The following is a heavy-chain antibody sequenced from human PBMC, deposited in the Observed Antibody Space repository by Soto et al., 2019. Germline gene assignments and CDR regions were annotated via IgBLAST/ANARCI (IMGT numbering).Heavy chain of an antibody. J-gene: IGHJ4*02. Sequence: PGGSLRLSCAASGFTFSSYGMHWVRQAPGKGLEWVAVISYDGSNKYYADSVKGRFTISRDNSKNTLYLQMNSLRAEDTAVYYCAKGLGLGSSWYVDYWGQGTLVTVSS. CDR2: ISYDGSNK. CDR3: AKGLGLGSSWYVDY. D-gene: IGHD6-13*01. V-gene: IGHV3-30*18. CDR1: GFTFSSYG.